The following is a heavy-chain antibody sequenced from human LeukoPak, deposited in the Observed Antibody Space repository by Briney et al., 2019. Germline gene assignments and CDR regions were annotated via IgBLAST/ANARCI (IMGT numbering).Heavy chain of an antibody. CDR3: VRSLPYGTTWYGRSDF. V-gene: IGHV3-7*03. Sequence: GGSLRLSCEASGFAFSSYWMTWVRQAPGKGLEWVANIRQDGDTKYYVDSVKGRFTISRDNAMNSLYLQMNSLRAEDTAIYYCVRSLPYGTTWYGRSDFWGQGTLVTVSS. J-gene: IGHJ4*02. CDR2: IRQDGDTK. D-gene: IGHD6-13*01. CDR1: GFAFSSYW.